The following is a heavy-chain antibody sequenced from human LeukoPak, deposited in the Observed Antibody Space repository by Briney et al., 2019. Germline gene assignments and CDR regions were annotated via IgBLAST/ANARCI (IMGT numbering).Heavy chain of an antibody. CDR3: AKVNQIGYSYGNAFDI. V-gene: IGHV3-23*01. CDR1: GFTFSSYA. Sequence: GGSLRLSCAASGFTFSSYAMSWVRQAPGKGLEWVSAISGSGGSAYYADSVKGRFTISRDNSKNTLYLQMNSLRAEDTAVYYCAKVNQIGYSYGNAFDIWGQGTMVTVSS. J-gene: IGHJ3*02. CDR2: ISGSGGSA. D-gene: IGHD5-18*01.